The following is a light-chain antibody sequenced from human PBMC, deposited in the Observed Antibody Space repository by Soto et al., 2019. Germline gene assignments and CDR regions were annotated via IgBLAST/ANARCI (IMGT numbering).Light chain of an antibody. CDR1: SSDVGSYYL. CDR3: CSYAGTTTFVV. V-gene: IGLV2-23*02. CDR2: EVS. Sequence: QSALTQPASVSGSPGQSITISCTGTSSDVGSYYLVSWYQQHPGKAPKLMVYEVSKRPSGVSDRFSGSKSGNTASLTISGLQAEDEADYYCCSYAGTTTFVVFCGGTQLTVL. J-gene: IGLJ2*01.